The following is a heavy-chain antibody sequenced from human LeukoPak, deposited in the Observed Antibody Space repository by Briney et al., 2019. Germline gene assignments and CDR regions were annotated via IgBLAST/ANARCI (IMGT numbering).Heavy chain of an antibody. CDR1: GFTFSDYS. CDR2: ISFSVNTK. Sequence: GGSLRLSCAASGFTFSDYSMDWVRQAPGKGLEWVSYISFSVNTKYYGDSVKGRFTISRDNAKNSLYLHMDSLRAEDTAVYYCAKIISDWSRGAFDIWGQGTMVTVSS. V-gene: IGHV3-48*04. D-gene: IGHD6-19*01. J-gene: IGHJ3*02. CDR3: AKIISDWSRGAFDI.